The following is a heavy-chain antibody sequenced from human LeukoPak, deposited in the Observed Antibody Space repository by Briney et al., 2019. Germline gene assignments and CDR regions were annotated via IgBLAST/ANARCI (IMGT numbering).Heavy chain of an antibody. Sequence: GGSLRLSCAASGFTFSSYAMNWVRQAPGKGLEWVSVISGSGTSTDYADSVKGRFTISRDNSKNTLYLQMNSLRAEDTAVYYCAKSFGPVIAAAGTGADWGQGTLVTVSS. CDR3: AKSFGPVIAAAGTGAD. J-gene: IGHJ4*02. CDR1: GFTFSSYA. D-gene: IGHD6-13*01. CDR2: ISGSGTST. V-gene: IGHV3-23*01.